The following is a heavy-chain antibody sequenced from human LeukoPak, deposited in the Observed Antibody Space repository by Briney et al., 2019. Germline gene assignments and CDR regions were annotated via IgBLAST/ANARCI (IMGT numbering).Heavy chain of an antibody. V-gene: IGHV3-7*03. CDR1: GFTFGSYW. J-gene: IGHJ6*02. CDR2: VNRDGSET. CDR3: ARNNGMDV. Sequence: PGGSLRLSCAASGFTFGSYWMSWVRQVPGRGPEWVANVNRDGSETYYLDSVKGRFTISKDNAKNSLYLQMNSLRAEDTALYHCARNNGMDVWGQGTTVIVSS.